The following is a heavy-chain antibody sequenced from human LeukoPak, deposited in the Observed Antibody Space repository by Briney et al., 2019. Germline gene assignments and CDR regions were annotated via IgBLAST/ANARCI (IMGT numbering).Heavy chain of an antibody. Sequence: QPGGSLRLSCAASGFTFNNFEMNWVRQAPGKGLEWVSYISSSGNTIYYADSVKGRFTISRDNSKSTLYLQMNSLRVEDTAVYFCVKDGPGIVVETIRPNYFDYWGQGTLVTVSS. CDR2: ISSSGNTI. D-gene: IGHD2-21*02. V-gene: IGHV3-48*03. CDR1: GFTFNNFE. CDR3: VKDGPGIVVETIRPNYFDY. J-gene: IGHJ4*02.